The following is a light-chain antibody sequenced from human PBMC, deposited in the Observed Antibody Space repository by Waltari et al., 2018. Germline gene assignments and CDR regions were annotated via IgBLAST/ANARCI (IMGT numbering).Light chain of an antibody. CDR3: ASYTTSDSYV. J-gene: IGLJ1*01. CDR2: DVS. CDR1: SSDVGAYNS. Sequence: QSALTQPASVSGSPGQSIPISCAGSSSDVGAYNSVSWYQQPPGKAPRLIIYDVSNRPSGVSNRFSGSRSGNTASLTISGLQAEDEADYYCASYTTSDSYVFGTGTEVTVL. V-gene: IGLV2-14*03.